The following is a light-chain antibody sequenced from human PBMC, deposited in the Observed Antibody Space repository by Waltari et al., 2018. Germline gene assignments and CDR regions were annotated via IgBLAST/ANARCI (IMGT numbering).Light chain of an antibody. V-gene: IGKV3-15*01. CDR3: HHYHNWPMT. J-gene: IGKJ5*01. CDR1: QNIGTH. Sequence: EIVMTQSPDTLSVSPGESATLLCRASQNIGTHSAWYQQKPGQTPRLLIYHASIRATDIPARFSGSGSGTEFTLTISSLQSEDFAVYYCHHYHNWPMTFGQGTRREIK. CDR2: HAS.